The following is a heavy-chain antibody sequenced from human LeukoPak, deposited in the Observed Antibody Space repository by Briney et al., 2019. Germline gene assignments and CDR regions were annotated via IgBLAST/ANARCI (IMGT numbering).Heavy chain of an antibody. V-gene: IGHV1-18*01. Sequence: ASVKVSCKASGYTFTSYGISWVRQAPGQGLEWMGWISAYNGNTNYAQKLQGRVTMTTDTSTSTAYMELRSLRSEDTAVYYCARGNRVYYDSSGYTDFDYWGQGTLVTVSS. D-gene: IGHD3-22*01. J-gene: IGHJ4*02. CDR3: ARGNRVYYDSSGYTDFDY. CDR2: ISAYNGNT. CDR1: GYTFTSYG.